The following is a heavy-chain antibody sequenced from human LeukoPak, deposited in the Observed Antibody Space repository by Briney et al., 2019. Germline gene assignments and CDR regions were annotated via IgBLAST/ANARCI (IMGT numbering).Heavy chain of an antibody. CDR2: INSDGSST. D-gene: IGHD6-19*01. Sequence: GGSLRLSCAASGFTFSSYWMPWVRQAPGKGLVWVSRINSDGSSTSYADSVKGRFTISRDNAKNTLYLQMNSLRAEDTAVYYCAREVYSSGWPSSYYFDYWGQGTLVTVSS. CDR1: GFTFSSYW. V-gene: IGHV3-74*01. CDR3: AREVYSSGWPSSYYFDY. J-gene: IGHJ4*02.